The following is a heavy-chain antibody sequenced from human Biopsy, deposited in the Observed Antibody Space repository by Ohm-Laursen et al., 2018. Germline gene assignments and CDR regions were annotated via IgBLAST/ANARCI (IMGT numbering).Heavy chain of an antibody. J-gene: IGHJ6*02. V-gene: IGHV4-59*01. CDR3: ARATNSTGWPYYYFYGMDV. Sequence: TLSLTWTVSGGSISSDYWSWIRQTPGKGLEWIGYIYYSGSTNYNPSLKSRVTISVDTSKNQFSLRLNSVTAADTAVYYCARATNSTGWPYYYFYGMDVWGQGTTVTVPS. D-gene: IGHD2/OR15-2a*01. CDR2: IYYSGST. CDR1: GGSISSDY.